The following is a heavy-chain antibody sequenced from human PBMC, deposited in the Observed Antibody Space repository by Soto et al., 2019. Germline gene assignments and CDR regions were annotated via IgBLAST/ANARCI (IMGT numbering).Heavy chain of an antibody. CDR2: IIPIFGTA. Sequence: QVQLVQSGAEVKKPGSSVKVSCKASGGTFSSYAISWVRQAPGQGLEWMGGIIPIFGTANYAQKFQGRVTITADESTSTAYMELSSLRSEDTAVYYCARDLEEAVAGLGAFDIWGQGTMVTVSS. V-gene: IGHV1-69*01. CDR1: GGTFSSYA. J-gene: IGHJ3*02. CDR3: ARDLEEAVAGLGAFDI. D-gene: IGHD6-19*01.